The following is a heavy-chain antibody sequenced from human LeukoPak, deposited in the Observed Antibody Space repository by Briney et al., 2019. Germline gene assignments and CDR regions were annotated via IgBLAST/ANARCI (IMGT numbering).Heavy chain of an antibody. Sequence: PRRSLRLSCAAYGFTVSSYGMQWLRQAPGKGLEWVAVISYDGSNKYYADSVKGRFTISRDNSKNTLYLQMNSLRAEDTAVYYCAKGYEKVLLYYYYGMDVWVQGTTVTVSS. CDR1: GFTVSSYG. CDR3: AKGYEKVLLYYYYGMDV. V-gene: IGHV3-30*18. D-gene: IGHD2-21*01. CDR2: ISYDGSNK. J-gene: IGHJ6*02.